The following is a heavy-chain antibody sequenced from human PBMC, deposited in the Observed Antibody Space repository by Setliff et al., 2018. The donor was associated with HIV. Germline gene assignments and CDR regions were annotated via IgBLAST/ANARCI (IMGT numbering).Heavy chain of an antibody. D-gene: IGHD3-22*01. Sequence: SETLSLTCTVSGGSISSSSYYWGWIRQPPGKGLEWIGSIYYSGSTYYNPSLKSRVTISVDTSKNQFSLKLSSVTAADTAVYYCARHVVVVITVPNWFDPWGQGALVTVSS. CDR2: IYYSGST. J-gene: IGHJ5*02. CDR3: ARHVVVVITVPNWFDP. V-gene: IGHV4-39*01. CDR1: GGSISSSSYY.